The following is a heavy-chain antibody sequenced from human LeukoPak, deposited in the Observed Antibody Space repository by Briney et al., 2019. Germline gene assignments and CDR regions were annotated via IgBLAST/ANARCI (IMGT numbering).Heavy chain of an antibody. V-gene: IGHV4-59*02. D-gene: IGHD6-19*01. J-gene: IGHJ4*02. CDR3: ARHHSGWHFDS. Sequence: PSETLSLTCSVSGDFVGSYYWSWIRQPPGKGLEWIGCMYYSGETHYSPSLQSRVNMSIDTSKNQFSLKVYSLTAADTAVYYCARHHSGWHFDSWGQGIPVTVSS. CDR1: GDFVGSYY. CDR2: MYYSGET.